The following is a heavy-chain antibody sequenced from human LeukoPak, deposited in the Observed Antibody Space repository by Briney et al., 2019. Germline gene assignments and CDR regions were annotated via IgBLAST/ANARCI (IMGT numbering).Heavy chain of an antibody. J-gene: IGHJ6*04. D-gene: IGHD3-10*01. CDR2: ISAYNGNT. Sequence: ASVKVSCKASGYTFTSYGISWVRQAPGQGLEWMGWISAYNGNTNYGQKLQGRVTMTTDTSTSTAYMELRSLRSDDTAVYYCARDEGGGAMVRGVTAYYYGMDVWGKGTTVTVSS. V-gene: IGHV1-18*04. CDR1: GYTFTSYG. CDR3: ARDEGGGAMVRGVTAYYYGMDV.